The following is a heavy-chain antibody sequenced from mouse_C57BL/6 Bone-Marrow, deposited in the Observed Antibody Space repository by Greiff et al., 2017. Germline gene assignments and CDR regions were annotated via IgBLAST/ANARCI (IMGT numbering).Heavy chain of an antibody. V-gene: IGHV5-17*01. J-gene: IGHJ4*01. CDR3: ARFYYSTYYAMDY. D-gene: IGHD2-5*01. Sequence: EVKLEESGGGLVKPGGSLKLSCAASGFTFSDYGMHWVRQAPEKGLEWVAYISSGSSTIYYADTVKGRFTIARDNAKNTLFLQMPSLRSEDTAMYYCARFYYSTYYAMDYWGQGTSVTVSS. CDR1: GFTFSDYG. CDR2: ISSGSSTI.